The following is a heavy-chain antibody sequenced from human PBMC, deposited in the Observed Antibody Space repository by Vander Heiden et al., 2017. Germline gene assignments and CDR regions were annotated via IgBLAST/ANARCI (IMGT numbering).Heavy chain of an antibody. Sequence: EVQLMESGGGVVQPGGSLCVPCQASGLNFIYYAITRFRQAPGKGLEWVSTISGSGNNADEAGSVKGRFIISRDNSKNTLYLQMSSLRAGDTALYYCAKEGLWYGGNWFDPWGQGTLVTVSS. D-gene: IGHD3-10*01. CDR3: AKEGLWYGGNWFDP. CDR2: ISGSGNNA. J-gene: IGHJ5*01. CDR1: GLNFIYYA. V-gene: IGHV3-23*01.